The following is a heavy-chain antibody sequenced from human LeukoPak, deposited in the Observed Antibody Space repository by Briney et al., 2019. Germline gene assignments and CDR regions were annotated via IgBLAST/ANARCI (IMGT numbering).Heavy chain of an antibody. CDR1: GFTFSDYS. Sequence: GGSLRLSCAASGFTFSDYSMNWVRQAPGKGLEWVSYISSSSSTIYYADSVKGRFTISRDNAKNSLYLQMNSLRAEDTAVYYCARDYYGSGSYGDYWGQGTLVTVSS. J-gene: IGHJ4*02. CDR3: ARDYYGSGSYGDY. CDR2: ISSSSSTI. V-gene: IGHV3-48*01. D-gene: IGHD3-10*01.